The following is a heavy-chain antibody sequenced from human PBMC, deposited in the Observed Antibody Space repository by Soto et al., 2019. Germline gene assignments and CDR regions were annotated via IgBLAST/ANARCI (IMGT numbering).Heavy chain of an antibody. J-gene: IGHJ4*02. D-gene: IGHD1-1*01. CDR3: VEGWNDF. V-gene: IGHV3-15*01. CDR1: GFMFSSAW. Sequence: EVHVVESGGDLVKPGGSLRLSCATSGFMFSSAWMSWVRQAPGRGLEWVGRIKSKSEGETRDYAAPVKGRFDISRDDSKKMLYLQMNSLKVEDTGLYYCVEGWNDFWGQGTLVTVSS. CDR2: IKSKSEGETR.